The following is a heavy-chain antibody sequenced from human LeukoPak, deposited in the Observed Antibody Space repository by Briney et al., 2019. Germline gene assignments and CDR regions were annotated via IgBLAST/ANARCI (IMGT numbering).Heavy chain of an antibody. J-gene: IGHJ3*02. CDR2: INPNSGGT. CDR3: ARADCSSTSCLDAFDI. CDR1: GYTFIGYY. V-gene: IGHV1-2*06. Sequence: ASVKVSCKASGYTFIGYYMHWVRHAPGQGLEWVGRINPNSGGTNYAQKFQGRVTMTRDTSISTAYMELSRMRSDDTAVYYCARADCSSTSCLDAFDIWGQGTMGTVSS. D-gene: IGHD2-2*01.